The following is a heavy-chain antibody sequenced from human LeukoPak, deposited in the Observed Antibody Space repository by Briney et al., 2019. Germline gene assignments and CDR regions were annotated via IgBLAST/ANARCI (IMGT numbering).Heavy chain of an antibody. Sequence: ASVKVSCKASGDTFNNYYVNWVRQAPGQGLEWMGIINPSGTSTNYAQGFLGRLTMTRDTSTTTVYMELSSLRSEDTAVYYCASSATNYGGLFDSWGQGTLVTVSS. V-gene: IGHV1-46*02. CDR3: ASSATNYGGLFDS. CDR2: INPSGTST. D-gene: IGHD4-23*01. J-gene: IGHJ4*02. CDR1: GDTFNNYY.